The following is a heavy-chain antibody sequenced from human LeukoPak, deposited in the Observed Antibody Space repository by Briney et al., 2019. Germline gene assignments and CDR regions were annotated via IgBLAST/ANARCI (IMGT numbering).Heavy chain of an antibody. V-gene: IGHV3-15*01. CDR2: IRSKTDGGTT. CDR3: TTVSLLAYYFGSGSYYNGVDY. CDR1: GFTLSNAW. Sequence: GGSLRLSCEASGFTLSNAWMSWVRQAPGKGLEWVGRIRSKTDGGTTDYAAPVRGRFTISRDDSKNTLYLQMNSLKTEDTAVYYCTTVSLLAYYFGSGSYYNGVDYWGQGTLVTVSS. D-gene: IGHD3-10*01. J-gene: IGHJ4*02.